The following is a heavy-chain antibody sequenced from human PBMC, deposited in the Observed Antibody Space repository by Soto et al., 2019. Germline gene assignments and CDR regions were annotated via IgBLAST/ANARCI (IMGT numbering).Heavy chain of an antibody. D-gene: IGHD3-3*01. J-gene: IGHJ6*04. CDR3: ARFGSHLHSVHYGRDV. Sequence: AWGSRRLSCAASGFTFSSYEMNWVRQAPGKGLEWVSYISRSGSTIYYADSVKGRFTISRDNAKNSLYLQMNSLRAEDTAVYYCARFGSHLHSVHYGRDVWGKGNTVNVSS. CDR1: GFTFSSYE. V-gene: IGHV3-48*03. CDR2: ISRSGSTI.